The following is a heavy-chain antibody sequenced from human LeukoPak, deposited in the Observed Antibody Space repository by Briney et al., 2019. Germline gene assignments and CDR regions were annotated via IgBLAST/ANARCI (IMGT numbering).Heavy chain of an antibody. V-gene: IGHV1-69*13. CDR2: IIPIFGTA. CDR1: GGTFSSYA. Sequence: ASVKVSCKASGGTFSSYAISWVRQAPGQGLEWMGGIIPIFGTANYAQRFQGRVTITADESTSTAYMELSSLRSEDTAVYYCARQRGRPYYDFWSGPGQFDPWGQGTLVTVSS. CDR3: ARQRGRPYYDFWSGPGQFDP. J-gene: IGHJ5*02. D-gene: IGHD3-3*01.